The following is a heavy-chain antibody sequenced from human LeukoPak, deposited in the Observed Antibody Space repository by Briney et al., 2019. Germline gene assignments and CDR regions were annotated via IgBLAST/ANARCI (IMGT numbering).Heavy chain of an antibody. CDR1: GFTFSSDW. CDR3: AKTGSSYYMDV. D-gene: IGHD1-26*01. CDR2: INPDGSEK. Sequence: GGSLRLSCAVSGFTFSSDWMIWVRQAPGKGLEWVANINPDGSEKNYVDSVRGRFTISRDNSKDSLYLQMNSLRAEDTALYYCAKTGSSYYMDVWGKGPRSPSP. J-gene: IGHJ6*03. V-gene: IGHV3-7*03.